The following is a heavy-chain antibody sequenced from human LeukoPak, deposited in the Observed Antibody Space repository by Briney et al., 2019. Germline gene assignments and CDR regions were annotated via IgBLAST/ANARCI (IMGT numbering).Heavy chain of an antibody. CDR3: AADPPKYYDFWSGYSNMFDP. CDR1: GFTFTSSA. D-gene: IGHD3-3*01. J-gene: IGHJ5*02. CDR2: IVVGSGNT. Sequence: SVKVSCKASGFTFTSSAVQWVRQARGQRLEWIGWIVVGSGNTNYAQKFQERVTITRDMSTSTAYMELNSLRSEDTAVYYCAADPPKYYDFWSGYSNMFDPWGQGTLVTVSS. V-gene: IGHV1-58*01.